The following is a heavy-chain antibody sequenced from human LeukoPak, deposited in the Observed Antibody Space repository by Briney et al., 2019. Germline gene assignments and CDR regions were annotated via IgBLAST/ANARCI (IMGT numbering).Heavy chain of an antibody. CDR3: ARETYNYGKSFDY. CDR2: FIPSGGTT. D-gene: IGHD5-18*01. J-gene: IGHJ4*02. Sequence: ASVTVSFKASVGTFTIYAISWVRQAPGQGLEWMGVFIPSGGTTNYARKFQDRVTLTRDTSTTTVYMELSSLRSEDTAVYFCARETYNYGKSFDYWGQGALVTVSS. CDR1: VGTFTIYA. V-gene: IGHV1-46*01.